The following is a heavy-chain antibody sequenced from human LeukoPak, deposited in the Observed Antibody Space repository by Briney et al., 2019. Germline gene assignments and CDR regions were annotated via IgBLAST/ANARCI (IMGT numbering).Heavy chain of an antibody. V-gene: IGHV3-74*01. CDR3: AELGITMIGGV. J-gene: IGHJ6*04. D-gene: IGHD3-10*02. CDR2: INNDGTAT. Sequence: HPGGSLRLSCAAPGFTFSDYWMHWVRQVPGKGLVWVSRINNDGTATFFADSVKRRFTISRDNAKNSLYLQMNSLRAEDMAVYYCAELGITMIGGVWGKGTTVTISS. CDR1: GFTFSDYW.